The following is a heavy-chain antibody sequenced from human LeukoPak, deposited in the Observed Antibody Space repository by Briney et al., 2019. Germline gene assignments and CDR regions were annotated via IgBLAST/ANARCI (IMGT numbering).Heavy chain of an antibody. Sequence: PGGSLGLSCAASGFTFSSYSMNWVRQAPGKGLEWVSSISSSSSYIYYADSVKGRFTISRDNAKNSLYLQMNSLRAEDTAVYYCAREHVNWYYFDYWGQGTLVTVSS. V-gene: IGHV3-21*01. CDR1: GFTFSSYS. J-gene: IGHJ4*02. CDR2: ISSSSSYI. D-gene: IGHD3-10*02. CDR3: AREHVNWYYFDY.